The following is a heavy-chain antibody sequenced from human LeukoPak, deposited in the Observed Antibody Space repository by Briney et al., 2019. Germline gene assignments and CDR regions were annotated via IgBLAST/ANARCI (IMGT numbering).Heavy chain of an antibody. D-gene: IGHD1-26*01. V-gene: IGHV3-48*03. J-gene: IGHJ6*02. CDR3: AGETREYYGMDV. Sequence: SGGSLRLSCAASGFIFSSYEMNWVRQAPGKGLEWLSYISSSGNTMYYADSVKGRFTISRDTISRDNAKNSLYLQMNSLRAEDTAVYYCAGETREYYGMDVWGQGTTLTVSS. CDR2: ISSSGNTM. CDR1: GFIFSSYE.